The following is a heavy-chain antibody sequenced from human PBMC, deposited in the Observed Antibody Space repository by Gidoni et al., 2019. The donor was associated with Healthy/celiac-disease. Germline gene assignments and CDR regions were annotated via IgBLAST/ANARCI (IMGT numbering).Heavy chain of an antibody. CDR1: GFTFSSYA. Sequence: EVQLLESGGGLVQPGGSLRLSCAASGFTFSSYAMSWVRQAPGKGLEWVSAISGRGGSTYYADSVKGRFTISRDNSKNTLYLQMNSLRAEDTAVYYCAKGRLYYYYGMDVWGQGTTVTVSS. CDR3: AKGRLYYYYGMDV. V-gene: IGHV3-23*01. J-gene: IGHJ6*02. CDR2: ISGRGGST.